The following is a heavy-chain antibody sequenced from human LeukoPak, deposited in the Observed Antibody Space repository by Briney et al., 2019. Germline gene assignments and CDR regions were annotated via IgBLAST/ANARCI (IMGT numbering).Heavy chain of an antibody. CDR3: AAAGRGSLDY. Sequence: GGSLRLSCAASGFTLSSFWMHWVRQAPGKGLEWVSRISSDGSSTNYADSVKGRLAISRDAAKNTLFLQINSLRAEDTAVYFCAAAGRGSLDYWGQGTIVTVSS. V-gene: IGHV3-74*01. CDR1: GFTLSSFW. CDR2: ISSDGSST. J-gene: IGHJ4*02. D-gene: IGHD3-16*01.